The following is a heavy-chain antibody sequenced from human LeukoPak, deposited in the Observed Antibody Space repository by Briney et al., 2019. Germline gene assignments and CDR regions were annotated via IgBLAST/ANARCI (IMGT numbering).Heavy chain of an antibody. CDR3: VRNQIRNSNSPEALDL. CDR1: GFTFSSYG. J-gene: IGHJ3*01. D-gene: IGHD1-14*01. V-gene: IGHV3-30-3*01. Sequence: PGGSLRLSCAASGFTFSSYGVHWVRQAPGKGLGWVAGLSCDGINKDYADSVQGRLTISRDTSKNTLYLLMNSLRGEDTAVYYCVRNQIRNSNSPEALDLWGQGTLVSVSS. CDR2: LSCDGINK.